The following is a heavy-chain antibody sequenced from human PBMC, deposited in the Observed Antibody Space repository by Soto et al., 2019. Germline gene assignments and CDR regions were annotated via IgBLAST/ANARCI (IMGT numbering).Heavy chain of an antibody. CDR3: ASNGFGETYYSGMEV. CDR2: IIPIFGTA. Sequence: QVQLVQSGAEVKKPGSSVKVSCKASGGTFSSYAINWVRQAPGQGLEWMGGIIPIFGTADYAQKFQGRVTISADESTSTAYMELSSLRSEDTAVYYCASNGFGETYYSGMEVWGQGTTVTVSS. V-gene: IGHV1-69*12. D-gene: IGHD3-10*01. J-gene: IGHJ6*02. CDR1: GGTFSSYA.